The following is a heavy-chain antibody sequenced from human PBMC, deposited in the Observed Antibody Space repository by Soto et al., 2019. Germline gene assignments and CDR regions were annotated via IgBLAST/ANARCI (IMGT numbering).Heavy chain of an antibody. V-gene: IGHV4-30-4*01. CDR2: SSSSGNT. D-gene: IGHD3-10*01. J-gene: IGHJ4*02. CDR1: GGSISNSDYF. CDR3: ARGSDVLARGATFFDY. Sequence: QVPLQESGPGLVKPLQTLSLTCTVSGGSISNSDYFWSWIRQSPGKGLECIGYSSSSGNTYYNPSLKSRATLSVDTSKNQFSLTLTSVTVEDTAVHYCARGSDVLARGATFFDYWGQGTLVTVSS.